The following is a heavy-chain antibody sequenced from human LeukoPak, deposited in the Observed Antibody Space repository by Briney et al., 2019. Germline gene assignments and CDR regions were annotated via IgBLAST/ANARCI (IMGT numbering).Heavy chain of an antibody. D-gene: IGHD6-13*01. CDR1: GGSISSGGYS. J-gene: IGHJ4*02. V-gene: IGHV4-30-2*01. CDR3: ASTNSSSWYYFDY. CDR2: IYHSGST. Sequence: PSETLSLTCVVSGGSISSGGYSWSWIRQPPGKGLEWIGYIYHSGSTYYNPSLKSRVTISVDRSKNQFSLKLSSVTAADTAVYYCASTNSSSWYYFDYWGQGTLVTVSS.